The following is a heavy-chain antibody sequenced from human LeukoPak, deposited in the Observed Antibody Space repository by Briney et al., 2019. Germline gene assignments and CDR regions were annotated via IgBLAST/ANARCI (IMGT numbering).Heavy chain of an antibody. CDR1: GFTFSSYA. D-gene: IGHD2-2*01. V-gene: IGHV3-23*01. CDR3: AREQVVPAAIFDY. J-gene: IGHJ4*02. CDR2: ISGSGGST. Sequence: GGSLRLSCAASGFTFSSYAMSWVRQAPGKGLEWVSAISGSGGSTYYADSVKGRFTISRDNAKNSLYLQMNSLRAEDTAVYYCAREQVVPAAIFDYWGQGTLVTVSS.